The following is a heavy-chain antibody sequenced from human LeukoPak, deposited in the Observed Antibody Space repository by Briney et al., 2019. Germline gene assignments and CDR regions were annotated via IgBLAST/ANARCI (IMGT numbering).Heavy chain of an antibody. CDR2: FDPEDGET. V-gene: IGHV1-24*01. Sequence: ASVKVSCKVSGYTLTELSMHWVRQAPGKGLEWMGGFDPEDGETIYAQKFQSRVTMTEDTSTDTAYMELSSLRSEDTAVYYCATDNYDSSGYPVTFGNWGQGTLVTVSS. CDR1: GYTLTELS. J-gene: IGHJ4*02. D-gene: IGHD3-22*01. CDR3: ATDNYDSSGYPVTFGN.